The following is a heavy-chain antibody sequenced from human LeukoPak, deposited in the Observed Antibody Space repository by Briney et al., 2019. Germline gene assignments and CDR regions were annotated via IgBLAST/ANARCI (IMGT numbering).Heavy chain of an antibody. V-gene: IGHV1-2*02. CDR3: ARDYYYGSGSYYNDGYYYYYMDV. CDR1: GYTFTGYY. D-gene: IGHD3-10*01. Sequence: ASVKVSCKASGYTFTGYYMHWVRQAPGQGLEWMGWINPNSGGTNYAQKFQGRVTMTRDTSISTAYMELSRLRSDDTAVYYCARDYYYGSGSYYNDGYYYYYMDVWGKGTTVTISS. J-gene: IGHJ6*03. CDR2: INPNSGGT.